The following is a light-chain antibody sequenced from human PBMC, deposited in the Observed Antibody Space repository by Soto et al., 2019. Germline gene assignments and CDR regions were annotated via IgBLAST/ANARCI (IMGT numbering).Light chain of an antibody. Sequence: EIVMTQSPATLSVSPGERATLSCRASQSISNNLAWYHQRPGQAPRLLIYGASTRATGIPARFSGSGSGTEFPPTISIQHDEDFAVYYCQQYNYWWTFGQGTRVEIK. CDR3: QQYNYWWT. CDR1: QSISNN. V-gene: IGKV3-15*01. J-gene: IGKJ1*01. CDR2: GAS.